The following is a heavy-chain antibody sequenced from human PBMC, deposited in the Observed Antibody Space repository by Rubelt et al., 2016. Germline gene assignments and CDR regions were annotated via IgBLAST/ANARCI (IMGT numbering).Heavy chain of an antibody. CDR1: FTFSSYA. Sequence: FTFSSYAMHWVRQAPGKGLEYVSVISSNGGSTYYADPVKGRFTISRDNSKNTLYLQMSSLRAEDTAVYYCVKAAIQDIWGQGTMVTVSS. CDR3: VKAAIQDI. J-gene: IGHJ3*02. CDR2: ISSNGGST. V-gene: IGHV3-64D*06.